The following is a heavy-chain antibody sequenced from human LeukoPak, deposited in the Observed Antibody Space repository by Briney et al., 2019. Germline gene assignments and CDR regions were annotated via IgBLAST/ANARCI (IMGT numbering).Heavy chain of an antibody. V-gene: IGHV1-69*05. J-gene: IGHJ4*02. D-gene: IGHD5-12*01. CDR1: GGTFSSYA. CDR3: AQGRSGYISAYGN. Sequence: ASVKVSCKASGGTFSSYAISWVRQAPGQGLEWMGGIIPIFGTANYAQKFQGRVTITTDESTSTAYMELSSLRSEDTAVYYCAQGRSGYISAYGNWGQGTLVTVSS. CDR2: IIPIFGTA.